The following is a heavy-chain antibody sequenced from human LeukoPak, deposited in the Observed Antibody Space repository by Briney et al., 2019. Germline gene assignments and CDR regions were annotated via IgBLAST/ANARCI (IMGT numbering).Heavy chain of an antibody. J-gene: IGHJ4*02. Sequence: GGSLRLSCAASGFTFSSYSMNWVRQAPGKGLVWVSRINSDGSSTSYADSVKGRFTISRDNAKNTLYLQMNSLRAEDTAVYYCAKDLRRITMVRGVINWGQGTLVTVSS. V-gene: IGHV3-74*01. CDR1: GFTFSSYS. CDR2: INSDGSST. D-gene: IGHD3-10*01. CDR3: AKDLRRITMVRGVIN.